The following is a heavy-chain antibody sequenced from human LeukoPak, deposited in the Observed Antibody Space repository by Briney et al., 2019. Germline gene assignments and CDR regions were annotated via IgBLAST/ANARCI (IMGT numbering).Heavy chain of an antibody. CDR1: GFTFINSE. D-gene: IGHD3-10*01. CDR3: ARVLAYGSGPSF. V-gene: IGHV3-48*03. CDR2: ISGSGNTI. Sequence: PGGSLRLSCAASGFTFINSEMNWVRQAPEKGLEWIAYISGSGNTIYYADSVKGRFTIARDNAKNSLYLQMNSLRAEDTAVYYCARVLAYGSGPSFWGPGTLVSVSS. J-gene: IGHJ4*02.